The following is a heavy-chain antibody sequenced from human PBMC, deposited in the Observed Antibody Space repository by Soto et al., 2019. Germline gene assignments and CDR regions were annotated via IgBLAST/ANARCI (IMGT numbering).Heavy chain of an antibody. Sequence: QVQLVQSGAEEKKPGASVKVSYKASGYTFTGYAMHWVRQAPGQRLEWMGWINAGNGNTKYSQKFQGRVTITRDTSASTAYMELSSLRSEDTAVYYCARAVAVPADFDYWGPGTLVTVSS. CDR2: INAGNGNT. CDR3: ARAVAVPADFDY. J-gene: IGHJ4*02. V-gene: IGHV1-3*05. CDR1: GYTFTGYA. D-gene: IGHD6-19*01.